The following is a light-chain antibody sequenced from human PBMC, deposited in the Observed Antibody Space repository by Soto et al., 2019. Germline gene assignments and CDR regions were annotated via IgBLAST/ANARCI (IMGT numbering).Light chain of an antibody. Sequence: EIELTQSPATLSLSPWEIATLSCRASQSVSSYLAWYQQKPGQAPRLLIYDASNRATGIPARFSGSGSGTDFTLTISSLEPEDFAVYYCQQRSNWPRVTFGQGTRLEIK. J-gene: IGKJ5*01. CDR3: QQRSNWPRVT. V-gene: IGKV3-11*01. CDR2: DAS. CDR1: QSVSSY.